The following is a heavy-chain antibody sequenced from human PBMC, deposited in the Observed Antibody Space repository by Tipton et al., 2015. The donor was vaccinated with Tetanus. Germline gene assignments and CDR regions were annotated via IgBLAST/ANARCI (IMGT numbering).Heavy chain of an antibody. Sequence: TLSLTCTVSGDSISSGDFYWSWIRQHPGKGLEWIGYIYFTGTTYYNPSLESRLTISIDTSKNQFSLELTSVTAADTAVYYCARANYDSFKKGPFDSWGQGSLVIVSS. J-gene: IGHJ4*02. CDR1: GDSISSGDFY. CDR2: IYFTGTT. D-gene: IGHD3-3*01. V-gene: IGHV4-31*03. CDR3: ARANYDSFKKGPFDS.